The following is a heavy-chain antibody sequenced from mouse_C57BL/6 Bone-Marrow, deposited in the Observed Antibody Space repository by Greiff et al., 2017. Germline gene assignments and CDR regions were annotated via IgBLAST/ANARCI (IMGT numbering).Heavy chain of an antibody. Sequence: DVQLVESGGGLVQPGGSLKLSCAASGFTFSDYYMYWVRQTPEKRLEWVAYISNGGGSTYYPDTVKGRFTISRDNAKNTLYLQLSRLKSEDAAMYYCASGGWLGYAMDYWGQGTSVTVSS. CDR2: ISNGGGST. CDR1: GFTFSDYY. CDR3: ASGGWLGYAMDY. V-gene: IGHV5-12*01. D-gene: IGHD2-3*01. J-gene: IGHJ4*01.